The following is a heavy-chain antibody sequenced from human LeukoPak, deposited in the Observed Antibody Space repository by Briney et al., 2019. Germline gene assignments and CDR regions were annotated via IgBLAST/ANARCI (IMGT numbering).Heavy chain of an antibody. CDR2: INHSGST. CDR3: ARFYDILTGYSIGNWFDP. CDR1: GGSFSGYY. J-gene: IGHJ5*02. Sequence: SETLSLTCAVYGGSFSGYYWSWIRQPPGKGLEWIGEINHSGSTNYNPSPTSRVTISVDTSKNQFSLKLSSVTAADTAVYYCARFYDILTGYSIGNWFDPWGQGTLVTVSS. V-gene: IGHV4-34*01. D-gene: IGHD3-9*01.